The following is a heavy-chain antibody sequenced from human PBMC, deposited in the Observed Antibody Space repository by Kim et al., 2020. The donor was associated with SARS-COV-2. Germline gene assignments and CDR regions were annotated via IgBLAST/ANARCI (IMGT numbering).Heavy chain of an antibody. Sequence: GRSTIARDNAKNSLYLQMNSLRAEDTAVYYCARDGSGSYYLNYYYYGMDVWGQGTTVTVSS. CDR3: ARDGSGSYYLNYYYYGMDV. D-gene: IGHD3-10*01. J-gene: IGHJ6*02. V-gene: IGHV3-11*06.